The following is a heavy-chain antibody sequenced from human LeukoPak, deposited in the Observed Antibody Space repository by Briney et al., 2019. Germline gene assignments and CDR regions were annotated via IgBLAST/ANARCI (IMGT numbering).Heavy chain of an antibody. CDR2: ISYDGSNK. Sequence: GGSLRLSCAASGFTFSSYAMHWVRQAPGKGLEWVAVISYDGSNKYYADSVKGRFTISRDNSKNTLYLQMNSLRAEDTAVYYCAKVENTGYDYDFWSGYGPFDYWGQGTLVTVSS. CDR3: AKVENTGYDYDFWSGYGPFDY. D-gene: IGHD3-3*01. CDR1: GFTFSSYA. J-gene: IGHJ4*02. V-gene: IGHV3-30-3*01.